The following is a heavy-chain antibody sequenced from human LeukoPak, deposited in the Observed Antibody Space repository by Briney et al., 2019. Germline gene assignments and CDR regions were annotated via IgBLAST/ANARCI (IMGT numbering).Heavy chain of an antibody. V-gene: IGHV3-23*01. CDR3: AKDLRPDGVDNFDH. Sequence: GGSLRLSCAASGFNFNSYTMNWVRQAPGKGLQWVANILASGSPTYYADSVKGRFIISRDNSKNTVYLQMNSLRVEDTAIYYCAKDLRPDGVDNFDHWGQGILVTVSS. CDR2: ILASGSPT. D-gene: IGHD2-8*01. CDR1: GFNFNSYT. J-gene: IGHJ4*02.